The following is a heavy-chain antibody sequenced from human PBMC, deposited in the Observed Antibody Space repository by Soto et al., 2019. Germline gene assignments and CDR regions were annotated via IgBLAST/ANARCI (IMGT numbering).Heavy chain of an antibody. Sequence: EVQLLESGGGLVQPGGSMRLSCAASGFTFSTYTMTWLRQAPGKGLEWVSSISGSGDPTYYADSVKGWLIVSSDNSKNTMYLQMTTLRAGESAVYYCAKDGTYSSSWPYYFDLWGQGTLVTVSS. CDR3: AKDGTYSSSWPYYFDL. V-gene: IGHV3-23*01. CDR1: GFTFSTYT. J-gene: IGHJ4*01. D-gene: IGHD6-13*01. CDR2: ISGSGDPT.